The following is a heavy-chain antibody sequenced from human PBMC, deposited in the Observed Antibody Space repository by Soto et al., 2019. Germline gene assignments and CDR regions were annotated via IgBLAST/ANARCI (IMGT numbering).Heavy chain of an antibody. Sequence: EVHLVESGGGLVQPGGSLILSCGTSGFNFSRHEMSWVRQAPGKGLEWISYISRTSINIYYAESVKGRFTVSRDNAKNALFLHMNSLRADDTAVYFCAREDDYGDYAFHYWGQGTVVTVSS. CDR3: AREDDYGDYAFHY. J-gene: IGHJ4*02. D-gene: IGHD4-17*01. CDR2: ISRTSINI. CDR1: GFNFSRHE. V-gene: IGHV3-48*03.